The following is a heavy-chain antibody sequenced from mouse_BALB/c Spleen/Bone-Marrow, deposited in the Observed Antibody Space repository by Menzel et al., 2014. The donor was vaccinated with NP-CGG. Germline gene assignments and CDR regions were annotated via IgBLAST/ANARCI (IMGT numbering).Heavy chain of an antibody. V-gene: IGHV1S56*01. Sequence: VMLVESGPELVKPGASVRISCKASGYTFTSYYIHWVKQRPGQGLEWIGWIYPGNANTKYNEKFKGKATLTADKSSSTAYMQLSSLTSEDSAVYFCARWGNYGDYAMDYWGQGTSVTVSS. J-gene: IGHJ4*01. CDR1: GYTFTSYY. CDR3: ARWGNYGDYAMDY. CDR2: IYPGNANT. D-gene: IGHD2-1*01.